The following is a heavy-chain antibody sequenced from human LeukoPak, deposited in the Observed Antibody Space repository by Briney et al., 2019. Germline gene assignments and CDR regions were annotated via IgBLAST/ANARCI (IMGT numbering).Heavy chain of an antibody. CDR1: GVTINDFY. CDR2: IFNGHQI. V-gene: IGHV3-53*01. J-gene: IGHJ4*02. Sequence: GGSLRLSCAVSGVTINDFYLSMSWVRQAPGKGLEWVSVIFNGHQIYYADSAKGRFTISRDSSTNTLYLQMHSLSVEDTAVYYCATQQGGNPAYWGQGTLVTVSS. D-gene: IGHD1-14*01. CDR3: ATQQGGNPAY.